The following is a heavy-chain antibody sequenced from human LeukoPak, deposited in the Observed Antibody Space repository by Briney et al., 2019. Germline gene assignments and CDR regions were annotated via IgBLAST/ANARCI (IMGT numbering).Heavy chain of an antibody. D-gene: IGHD2-2*02. V-gene: IGHV3-21*01. Sequence: GGSLRLSCAASGFTFSSYSMNWVRQAPGKGLEWVSCISSSSSYIYYADSVKGRFTISRDNAKNSLYLQMNSLRAEDTAVYYCARSGYCSSTSCYISVRSWFDPWGQGTLVTVSS. CDR2: ISSSSSYI. CDR1: GFTFSSYS. CDR3: ARSGYCSSTSCYISVRSWFDP. J-gene: IGHJ5*02.